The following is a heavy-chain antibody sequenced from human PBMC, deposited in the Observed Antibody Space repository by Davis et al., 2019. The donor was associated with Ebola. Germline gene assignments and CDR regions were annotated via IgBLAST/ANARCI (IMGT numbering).Heavy chain of an antibody. CDR2: IYHSGST. J-gene: IGHJ4*02. Sequence: GSLRLSCAVSGGSISSSNWWSWVRQPPGKGLEWIGEIYHSGSTNYNPSLKSRVTISVDTSKNQFSLKLSSVTAADTAVYYCARGPSVKGFDYWGQGTLVTVSS. CDR3: ARGPSVKGFDY. CDR1: GGSISSSNW. V-gene: IGHV4-4*02.